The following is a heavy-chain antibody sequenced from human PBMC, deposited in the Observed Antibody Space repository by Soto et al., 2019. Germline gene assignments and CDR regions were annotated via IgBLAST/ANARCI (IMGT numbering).Heavy chain of an antibody. CDR2: IYHSGST. J-gene: IGHJ4*02. D-gene: IGHD3-22*01. V-gene: IGHV4-59*12. CDR3: ASRSSSGYYYGY. Sequence: SETLSLTCTVSGGSISSYYWSWIRQPPGKGLEWIGYIYHSGSTNYNPSLKSRVTISVDKSKNQFSLKLSSVTAADTAVYYCASRSSSGYYYGYWGQGTLVTVSS. CDR1: GGSISSYY.